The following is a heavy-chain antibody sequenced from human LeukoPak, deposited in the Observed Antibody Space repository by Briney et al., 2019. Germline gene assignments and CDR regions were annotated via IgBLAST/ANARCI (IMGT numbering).Heavy chain of an antibody. CDR2: LYIGGNT. CDR3: ARELAVGAITEYLQD. D-gene: IGHD1-26*01. J-gene: IGHJ1*01. V-gene: IGHV3-53*01. CDR1: GLNVSSNY. Sequence: GGSLRLSCVASGLNVSSNYMAWVRQAPGKGLEWVSVLYIGGNTYYGDFVKGRFTISRDNSRNTLCLQMNSLRVDDTAVYYCARELAVGAITEYLQDWGEGTLVTVSS.